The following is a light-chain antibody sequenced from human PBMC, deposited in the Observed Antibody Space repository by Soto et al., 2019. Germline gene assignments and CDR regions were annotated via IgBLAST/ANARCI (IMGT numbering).Light chain of an antibody. J-gene: IGLJ2*01. Sequence: QSVLTQPPSASGTPGQRVTISCSGSSSNIGSNTVHWYQQLPGTAPKLLISNNSQRPSGVPDRFSGSKSGTSASLAISGLQSEDEADYYCAAWDDSLKGGVFGGGTKVT. V-gene: IGLV1-44*01. CDR1: SSNIGSNT. CDR2: NNS. CDR3: AAWDDSLKGGV.